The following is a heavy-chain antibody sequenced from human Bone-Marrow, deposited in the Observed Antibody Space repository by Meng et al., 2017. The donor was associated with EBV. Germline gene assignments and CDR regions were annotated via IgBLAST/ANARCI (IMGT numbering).Heavy chain of an antibody. V-gene: IGHV1-18*03. Sequence: HVQVVQSGAEVNRAGTSVKVSCKASGYTLTSYGISWGRQAPGQGLEWMGWISAYNGNTNYAQKLQGRVTMTTDTATSTAYMELRSLRSDDMAVYYCARAGPATAAGTPSRYWGQGTLVTVSS. D-gene: IGHD6-13*01. CDR2: ISAYNGNT. J-gene: IGHJ4*02. CDR1: GYTLTSYG. CDR3: ARAGPATAAGTPSRY.